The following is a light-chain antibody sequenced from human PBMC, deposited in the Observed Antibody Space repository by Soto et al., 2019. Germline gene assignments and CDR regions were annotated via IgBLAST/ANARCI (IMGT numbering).Light chain of an antibody. J-gene: IGKJ4*01. CDR1: QNVNSN. CDR3: QQYNSWPPLT. V-gene: IGKV3-15*01. Sequence: EIVMTQSPATVSVSPGERATLSCRASQNVNSNLAWYQQTPGQPPRLLIYGAYTRATGVPARFSGSGSGTEFTLTINSLQSEDFAVYYCQQYNSWPPLTFGGGTKVEIK. CDR2: GAY.